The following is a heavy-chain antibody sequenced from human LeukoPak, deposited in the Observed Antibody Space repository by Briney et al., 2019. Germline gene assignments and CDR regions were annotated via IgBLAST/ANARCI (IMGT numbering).Heavy chain of an antibody. D-gene: IGHD3-3*01. CDR2: ISSSSSYI. CDR1: GFTFSSYS. V-gene: IGHV3-21*01. Sequence: KPGGSLRLSCAASGFTFSSYSMNWVRQAPGKGLEWVSSISSSSSYIYYADSVKGRFTISRDNAKNSLYLQMNSLRAEDTAVYYCARAQGGYYGKFDYWGQGTLVTVSS. J-gene: IGHJ4*02. CDR3: ARAQGGYYGKFDY.